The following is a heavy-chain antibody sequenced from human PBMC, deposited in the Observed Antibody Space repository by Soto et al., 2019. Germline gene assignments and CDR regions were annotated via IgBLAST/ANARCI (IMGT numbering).Heavy chain of an antibody. CDR2: IYYSGHT. D-gene: IGHD6-13*01. Sequence: PSETLSLTCTLSGGSISTSDYYWGWIRQPPGKGLEWIGSIYYSGHTFFNVSLMGRVSISIDTSKHQFSLTLRSMTAADTAMYYCAGNRGLSAAGTQGWFDPWGQGTLVTVSS. V-gene: IGHV4-39*01. CDR1: GGSISTSDYY. CDR3: AGNRGLSAAGTQGWFDP. J-gene: IGHJ5*02.